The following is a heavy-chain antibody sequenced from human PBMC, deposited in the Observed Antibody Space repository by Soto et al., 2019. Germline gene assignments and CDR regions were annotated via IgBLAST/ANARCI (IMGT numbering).Heavy chain of an antibody. CDR3: ARDVGLQHDTGYYDFWSGKNNWFDP. D-gene: IGHD3-3*01. V-gene: IGHV4-59*11. CDR2: ISYSGST. J-gene: IGHJ5*02. CDR1: GGSIGGHY. Sequence: SETLSLTCTVSGGSIGGHYWSWIRQPPGKGLQYIGYISYSGSTNYSPSLKSRVTISVDTSNNQFSLRLSSVTAADTAVYYCARDVGLQHDTGYYDFWSGKNNWFDPWGQGILVTVSS.